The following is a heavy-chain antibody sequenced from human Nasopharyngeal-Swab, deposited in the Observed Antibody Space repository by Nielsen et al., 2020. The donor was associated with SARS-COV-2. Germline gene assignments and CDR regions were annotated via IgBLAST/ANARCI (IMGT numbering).Heavy chain of an antibody. J-gene: IGHJ3*02. CDR2: INPSGGQT. CDR3: ARDLDPATAGALDI. Sequence: ASVKVSCKASGYTFRIYYMHWVRQAPGRGLEWMGLINPSGGQTTYAQKFQGRVTMTRDTSTSTVYMELSSLRSEDTAVYYCARDLDPATAGALDIWGQGTMVTVSS. D-gene: IGHD2-2*01. CDR1: GYTFRIYY. V-gene: IGHV1-46*01.